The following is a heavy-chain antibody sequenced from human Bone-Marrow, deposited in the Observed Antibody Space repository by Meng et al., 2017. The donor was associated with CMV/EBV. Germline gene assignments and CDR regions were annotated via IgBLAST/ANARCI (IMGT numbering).Heavy chain of an antibody. CDR2: ISYDGSNK. J-gene: IGHJ5*01. Sequence: GGSLRLSWALYGFTFSSYAMHWVRQAPGKGLEWVAVISYDGSNKYYADSVKGRFTISRDNSKNTLYLQMNSLMAEDTAVYYCANVVVAAKFRWWFDPWGQGTLVTVSS. CDR1: GFTFSSYA. D-gene: IGHD2-15*01. V-gene: IGHV3-30*04. CDR3: ANVVVAAKFRWWFDP.